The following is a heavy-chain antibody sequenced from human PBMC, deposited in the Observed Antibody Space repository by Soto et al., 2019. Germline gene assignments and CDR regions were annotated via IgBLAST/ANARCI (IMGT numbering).Heavy chain of an antibody. CDR3: AKDGSGGDVPGD. CDR2: ILFDSRNK. D-gene: IGHD2-21*02. V-gene: IGHV3-30*18. CDR1: GFSFSAYG. Sequence: QVQLVESGGGVVQPGRSLRLSCAASGFSFSAYGMHWVRQAPGKGLESVAIILFDSRNKYYADSVKGRFTISRDDSKNPVFLQMNSLREEDTAVYYCAKDGSGGDVPGDWGQGTLVTVSS. J-gene: IGHJ4*02.